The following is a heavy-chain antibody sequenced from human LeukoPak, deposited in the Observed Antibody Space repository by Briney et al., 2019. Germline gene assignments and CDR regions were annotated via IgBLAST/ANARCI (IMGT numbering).Heavy chain of an antibody. CDR3: ARDPYDSGI. V-gene: IGHV4-30-4*07. D-gene: IGHD3-10*01. J-gene: IGHJ4*02. Sequence: SQTLSLTCAVSGDSISSGGYSWSWVRQPPGKGLEWIGYIYSSGRSYYNPSLQSRVTISVDTSKNEFSLKVTSVTAADTAVYYCARDPYDSGIWGQGTLVTVSS. CDR1: GDSISSGGYS. CDR2: IYSSGRS.